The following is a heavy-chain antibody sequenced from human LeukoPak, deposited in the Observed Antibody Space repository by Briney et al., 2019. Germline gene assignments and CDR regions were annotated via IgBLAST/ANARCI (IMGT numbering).Heavy chain of an antibody. J-gene: IGHJ4*02. CDR1: GYTFTGYY. CDR2: INPNSGGT. D-gene: IGHD5-12*01. V-gene: IGHV1-2*02. CDR3: ARGGHHRGYSGYDYPDY. Sequence: ASVKVSCKASGYTFTGYYMHWVRQAPGQGLEWMGWINPNSGGTNYAQKFQGRVTMTRDTSISTAYMELSRLRSDDTAVYYCARGGHHRGYSGYDYPDYWGQGTLVTVSS.